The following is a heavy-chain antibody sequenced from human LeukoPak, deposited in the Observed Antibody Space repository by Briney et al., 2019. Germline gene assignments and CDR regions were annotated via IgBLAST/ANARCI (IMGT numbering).Heavy chain of an antibody. Sequence: QPGGSLRLSCAVSGFTFSSHSVNRVRQAPGKGLEWVSYISSSGNTILYADSVKGRFTISRDIAKNSLYLQMNSLIDEDTAVYYCARDRGSGSYSPYAFDIWGQGTMLTVSS. CDR3: ARDRGSGSYSPYAFDI. CDR2: ISSSGNTI. CDR1: GFTFSSHS. J-gene: IGHJ3*02. V-gene: IGHV3-48*02. D-gene: IGHD1-26*01.